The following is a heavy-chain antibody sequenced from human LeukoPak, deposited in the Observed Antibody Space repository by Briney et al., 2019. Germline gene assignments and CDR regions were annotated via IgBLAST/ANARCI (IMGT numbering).Heavy chain of an antibody. CDR1: GLTFSSYS. CDR3: ARTFGSGILEGSGGYFDL. D-gene: IGHD3-10*01. Sequence: GGSLRLSCAASGLTFSSYSMNWVRQAPGKGLEWVSYISTSSGTIYYADSVKGRFTISRDNAKNSLYLQMSSLRAEDTAVYYCARTFGSGILEGSGGYFDLWGRGTLVTVSS. V-gene: IGHV3-48*04. CDR2: ISTSSGTI. J-gene: IGHJ2*01.